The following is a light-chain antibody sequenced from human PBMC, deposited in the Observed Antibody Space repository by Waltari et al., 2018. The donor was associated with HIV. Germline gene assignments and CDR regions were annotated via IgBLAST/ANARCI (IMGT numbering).Light chain of an antibody. J-gene: IGLJ1*01. CDR2: DLN. Sequence: QSALTQSRSVSGSPGQSITISCTGTSKAVGAYHYVSWYQQHPGSSPKLLIYDLNRRPSGVPDRFSGSKSGNTASLSISGLQAEDEADYYCCSSAGRDIFVFGTGTKVTVL. CDR1: SKAVGAYHY. CDR3: CSSAGRDIFV. V-gene: IGLV2-11*02.